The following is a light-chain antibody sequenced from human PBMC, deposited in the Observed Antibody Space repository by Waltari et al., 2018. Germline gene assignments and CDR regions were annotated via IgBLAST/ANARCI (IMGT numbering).Light chain of an antibody. V-gene: IGLV1-44*01. Sequence: QSVLTQPPSASGTPGQRVTISCSGSSSNIGGNPVNWYQQLPGTAPKLLIYNNDQGPSGVPDRVSGSKSGTSASLAISGLQSEDEADYYCAAWDDSRNGPVFGGGTKLPVL. CDR1: SSNIGGNP. CDR2: NND. CDR3: AAWDDSRNGPV. J-gene: IGLJ3*02.